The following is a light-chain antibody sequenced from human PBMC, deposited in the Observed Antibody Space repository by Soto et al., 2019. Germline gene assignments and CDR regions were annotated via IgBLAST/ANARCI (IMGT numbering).Light chain of an antibody. CDR1: HSLNGR. J-gene: IGKJ1*01. CDR3: QQYNYEST. V-gene: IGKV1-5*01. Sequence: DLQMTQSPSTLSSSIGDRVTITCRASHSLNGRLAWYRQRPGHAPDLLIYDVSTLETVVPSRFSGTVSETEFTLTISVLQPDDLASYYCQQYNYESTFGPGTTVEIK. CDR2: DVS.